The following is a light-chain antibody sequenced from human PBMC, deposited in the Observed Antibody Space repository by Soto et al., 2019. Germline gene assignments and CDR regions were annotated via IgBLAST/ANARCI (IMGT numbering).Light chain of an antibody. V-gene: IGKV1-39*01. J-gene: IGKJ2*01. Sequence: DIQMTQSPSSLSASVGDIVTITCRANQSISSYLNWYQQKPGKAPKLLIYAASTLQRGVSSRFSGSGSGTDFTLTIRSLQLDDYATYYCQQSYRTPYPFGQGTKVDIK. CDR1: QSISSY. CDR3: QQSYRTPYP. CDR2: AAS.